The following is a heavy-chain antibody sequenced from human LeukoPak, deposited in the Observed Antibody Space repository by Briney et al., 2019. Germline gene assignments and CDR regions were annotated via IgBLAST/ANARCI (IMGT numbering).Heavy chain of an antibody. V-gene: IGHV3-48*03. CDR2: XSSSGSTI. CDR3: ARESLGGYFDWLSPFDY. J-gene: IGHJ4*02. D-gene: IGHD3-9*01. Sequence: GGSLRLSCAASGFTFSSYEMNWVRQAPGKGLEXXXXXSSSGSTIYYADSVKGRFTISRDNAKNSLYLQMNSLRAEDTAVYYCARESLGGYFDWLSPFDYWGQGTLVTVSS. CDR1: GFTFSSYE.